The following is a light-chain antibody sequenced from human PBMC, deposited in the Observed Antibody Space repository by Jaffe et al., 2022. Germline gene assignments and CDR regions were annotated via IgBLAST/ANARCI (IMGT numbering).Light chain of an antibody. CDR3: CSTSKV. CDR2: EGS. V-gene: IGLV2-23*01. Sequence: QSALTQPASVSGSPGQSITISCTGTSSDVGSYNLVSWYQQHPGKAPKLMIYEGSKRPSGVSNRFSGSKSGNTASLTISGLQAEDEADYYCCSTSKVFGGGTKLTVL. CDR1: SSDVGSYNL. J-gene: IGLJ3*02.